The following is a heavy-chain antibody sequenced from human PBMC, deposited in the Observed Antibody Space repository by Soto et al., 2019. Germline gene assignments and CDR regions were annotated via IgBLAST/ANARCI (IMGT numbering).Heavy chain of an antibody. J-gene: IGHJ4*02. CDR2: ISGSGGST. Sequence: PGGSLRLSCAASGFTFSIYAMSWVRHAPGKGLEWVSAISGSGGSTYYADSVKGRFTISRDNSKNTLYLQMNSLRAEDTAVYYCAKLSSSWYLIAYYFDYWGQGTLVTVSS. CDR3: AKLSSSWYLIAYYFDY. V-gene: IGHV3-23*01. CDR1: GFTFSIYA. D-gene: IGHD6-13*01.